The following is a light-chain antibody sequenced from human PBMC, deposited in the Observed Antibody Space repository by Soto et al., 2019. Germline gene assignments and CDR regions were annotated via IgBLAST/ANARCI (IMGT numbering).Light chain of an antibody. CDR2: GAS. CDR3: QQYGSSPLT. J-gene: IGKJ4*01. CDR1: QSVSSSY. V-gene: IGKV3-20*01. Sequence: LSLSPGERATLSCRASQSVSSSYLAWYQQKPGQAPRLLIYGASSRATGIPDRFSGSGSGTDFTLTISRLEPEDFAVYYCQQYGSSPLTFGGGTKVDIK.